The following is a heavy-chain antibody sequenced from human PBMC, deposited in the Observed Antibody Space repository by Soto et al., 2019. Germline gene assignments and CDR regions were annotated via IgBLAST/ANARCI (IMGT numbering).Heavy chain of an antibody. CDR3: ARDPSVAAAGRVAGRGGYFDY. Sequence: SETLSLTCAVSGHSISSGFYYWGWIRQPPGKGLEWIGSIYHSGSTNYNPSLKSRVTISVDTSKNQFSLKLSSVTAADTAVYYCARDPSVAAAGRVAGRGGYFDYWGQGTLVTVSS. CDR1: GHSISSGFYY. CDR2: IYHSGST. D-gene: IGHD6-13*01. J-gene: IGHJ4*02. V-gene: IGHV4-38-2*02.